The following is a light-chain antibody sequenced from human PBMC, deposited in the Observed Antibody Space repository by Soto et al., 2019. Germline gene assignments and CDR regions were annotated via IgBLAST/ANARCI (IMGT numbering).Light chain of an antibody. J-gene: IGLJ3*02. CDR3: AAWDDSLSVWL. V-gene: IGLV1-44*01. Sequence: QSALTQPPSASGTPGQRVTISCSGSSSNIGSNAVNWYQQLPGTAPKLLIDSDSQRPSGVPDRFSGSKSGTSASLAISGLQSEDEADYYCAAWDDSLSVWLFGGGTKVTVL. CDR1: SSNIGSNA. CDR2: SDS.